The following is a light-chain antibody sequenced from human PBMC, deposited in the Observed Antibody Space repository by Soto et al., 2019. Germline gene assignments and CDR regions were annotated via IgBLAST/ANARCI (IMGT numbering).Light chain of an antibody. CDR3: QQYRNWTRT. CDR2: GAS. CDR1: QSVDIN. Sequence: EIVLTQSPATLSVSPGERVTLSCRASQSVDINLAWYQQKPGQAPRLLIYGASTRAIDMPGRFSGRGSGTEFTLTISSLQSEDFAVYYCQQYRNWTRTFGQGTKVDIX. J-gene: IGKJ1*01. V-gene: IGKV3-15*01.